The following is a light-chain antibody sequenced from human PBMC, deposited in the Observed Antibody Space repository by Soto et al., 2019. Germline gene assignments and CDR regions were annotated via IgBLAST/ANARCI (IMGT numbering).Light chain of an antibody. CDR3: AAWDDSLNGRYV. CDR1: RSNIGSNT. CDR2: SDS. Sequence: QSVLTQPPSASATPGQRVTISCSGSRSNIGSNTVSWYQQLPGTAPKLLIYSDSLRPSGVPDRFSGSKSGTSASLAISGLQSEDEADYYCAAWDDSLNGRYVFGTGTKLTVL. J-gene: IGLJ1*01. V-gene: IGLV1-44*01.